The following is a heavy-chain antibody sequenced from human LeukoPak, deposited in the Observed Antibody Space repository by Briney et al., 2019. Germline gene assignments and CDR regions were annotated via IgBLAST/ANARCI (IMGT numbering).Heavy chain of an antibody. CDR1: GFTFSDYY. V-gene: IGHV3-11*04. J-gene: IGHJ6*03. Sequence: PGGSLRLSCAASGFTFSDYYMSWIRQAPGKGLEWVSYISSSGSTIYYADSVKGRFTISRDNAKNSLYLQMNSLRAEDTAVYYCASRGYSYGYDYYYYYYMDVWGKGTTVTVSS. D-gene: IGHD5-18*01. CDR3: ASRGYSYGYDYYYYYYMDV. CDR2: ISSSGSTI.